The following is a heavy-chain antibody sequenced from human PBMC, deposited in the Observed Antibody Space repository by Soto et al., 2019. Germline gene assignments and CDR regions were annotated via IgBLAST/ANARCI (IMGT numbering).Heavy chain of an antibody. V-gene: IGHV1-2*02. D-gene: IGHD3-16*01. CDR3: ARDRGAGYYGMDV. CDR2: INPKSGDT. J-gene: IGHJ6*02. Sequence: VASVKVSCKASGYTFTVYYMHWVRQAPGQGPEWMGWINPKSGDTKYAQKFQGRVTMTRDTSISTAYMEVNSLRSDDTAVYYCARDRGAGYYGMDVWGQGTTVTVSS. CDR1: GYTFTVYY.